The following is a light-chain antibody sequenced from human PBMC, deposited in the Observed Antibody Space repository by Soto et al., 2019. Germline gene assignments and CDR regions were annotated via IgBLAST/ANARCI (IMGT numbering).Light chain of an antibody. CDR2: GTS. Sequence: ATVSVKKGERATLSCWASQSISSNLAWYQQKPGQAPRLLIYGTSSRATGIPDRFTGSGSGTDFTLTISRLEPEDFAVYHCQQYGSSPWPFGQRTKAAIK. CDR1: QSISSN. V-gene: IGKV3-20*01. CDR3: QQYGSSPWP. J-gene: IGKJ1*01.